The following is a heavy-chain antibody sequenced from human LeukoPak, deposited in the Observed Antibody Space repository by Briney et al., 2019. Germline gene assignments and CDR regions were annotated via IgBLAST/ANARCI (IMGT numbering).Heavy chain of an antibody. D-gene: IGHD2-2*01. Sequence: SETLSLTCTVSVGSTSSYYWTWIRHPPQAGLEWIGYIYYSGSTNYNPSLKSRATISLDTSKNHFSLNLSSVTAADTAVYYCARGARYCSSTSCFRYYFDYWGQGTLVTVSS. J-gene: IGHJ4*02. CDR3: ARGARYCSSTSCFRYYFDY. CDR1: VGSTSSYY. CDR2: IYYSGST. V-gene: IGHV4-59*01.